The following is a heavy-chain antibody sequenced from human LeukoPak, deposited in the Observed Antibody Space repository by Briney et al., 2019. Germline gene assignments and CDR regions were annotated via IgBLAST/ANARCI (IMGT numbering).Heavy chain of an antibody. CDR2: INAGNGNT. D-gene: IGHD1-26*01. J-gene: IGHJ6*02. V-gene: IGHV1-3*01. Sequence: ASVKVSCTASGYTFTSYAMHWVRQAPGQRLEWMGWINAGNGNTKYSQKFQGRVTITRDTSASTAYMELSSLRSEDTAVYYCARYRSNYYYYGMDVWGQGTTVTVSS. CDR1: GYTFTSYA. CDR3: ARYRSNYYYYGMDV.